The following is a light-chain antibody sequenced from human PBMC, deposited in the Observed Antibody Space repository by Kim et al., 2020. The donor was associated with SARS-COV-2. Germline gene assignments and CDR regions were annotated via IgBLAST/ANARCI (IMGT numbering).Light chain of an antibody. Sequence: SPGERGTLSCRASQSVTSNFLAWYQHKPGQAPRLLIYGASSRATGIPDRFSGSGSGTDFTLTISRLEPEDFAVYYCQQYAYSPITFGQGTRLEIK. CDR2: GAS. J-gene: IGKJ5*01. CDR1: QSVTSNF. V-gene: IGKV3-20*01. CDR3: QQYAYSPIT.